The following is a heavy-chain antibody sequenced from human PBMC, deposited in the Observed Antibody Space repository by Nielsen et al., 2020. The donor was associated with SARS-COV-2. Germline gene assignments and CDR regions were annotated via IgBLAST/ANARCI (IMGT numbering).Heavy chain of an antibody. V-gene: IGHV3-21*01. CDR2: LSGSSEST. CDR1: GFTFSSYS. CDR3: VRGLFGAYDY. D-gene: IGHD4-17*01. Sequence: GESLKISCEASGFTFSSYSLNWVRQAPGKGLEWVSTLSGSSESTYYADSVKGRFTISRDNAKNTLYLQMNSLRAEDTAVYYCVRGLFGAYDYWGQGALVTVSS. J-gene: IGHJ4*02.